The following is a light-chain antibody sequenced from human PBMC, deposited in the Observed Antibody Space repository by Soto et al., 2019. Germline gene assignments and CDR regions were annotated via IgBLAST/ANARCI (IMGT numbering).Light chain of an antibody. CDR1: QSVSSY. Sequence: EIVLTQSPATLSLSPGERATLSCRASQSVSSYLAWYQQKPGQAPRLLIYDASNRATGIPARFSGSGSGTDFTLTISSLEPEDFAVYYCQQYDSSPLTFGGGTKVNIK. J-gene: IGKJ4*01. V-gene: IGKV3-11*01. CDR3: QQYDSSPLT. CDR2: DAS.